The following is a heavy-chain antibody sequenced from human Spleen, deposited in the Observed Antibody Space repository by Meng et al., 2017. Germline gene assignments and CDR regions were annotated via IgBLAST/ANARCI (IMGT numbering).Heavy chain of an antibody. D-gene: IGHD6-13*01. Sequence: QLQLQESGPGLVKPSETLSLTCTVSGGSISSSYYWGWIRQPPGKGLEWIGYIYYSGSTYYNPSLKSRVTILVDTSKNQFSLKLSSVTAADTAVYYCARGAGMAAGWFDPWGQGTLVTVSS. V-gene: IGHV4-39*07. CDR3: ARGAGMAAGWFDP. CDR2: IYYSGST. J-gene: IGHJ5*02. CDR1: GGSISSSYY.